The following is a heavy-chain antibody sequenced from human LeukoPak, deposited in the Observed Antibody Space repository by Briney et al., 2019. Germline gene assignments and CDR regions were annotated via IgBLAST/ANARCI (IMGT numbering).Heavy chain of an antibody. V-gene: IGHV3-30*18. CDR2: ISYDGSNK. Sequence: GGSLRLSCAASGFTLSSYGMHWVRQAPGKGLEWVAVISYDGSNKYYADSVKGRLTISRDNSKNTLYLQMNSLRAEDTAVYYCAKVWYGDYYYYMDVWGKGTTVTVSS. CDR1: GFTLSSYG. J-gene: IGHJ6*03. CDR3: AKVWYGDYYYYMDV. D-gene: IGHD4-17*01.